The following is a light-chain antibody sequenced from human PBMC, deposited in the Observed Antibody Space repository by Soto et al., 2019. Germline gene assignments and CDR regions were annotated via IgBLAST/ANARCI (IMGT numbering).Light chain of an antibody. CDR1: QSVSSSY. CDR3: QQYGNSLT. Sequence: EIVLTQSPGTLSLSPGERATLSCRASQSVSSSYLAWYQQKPGQAPRLLIYGASSRATGIPDRFSGSGSGTDFTLTISRLEPEDFAVYYWQQYGNSLTVGGGTKVEIK. CDR2: GAS. J-gene: IGKJ4*01. V-gene: IGKV3-20*01.